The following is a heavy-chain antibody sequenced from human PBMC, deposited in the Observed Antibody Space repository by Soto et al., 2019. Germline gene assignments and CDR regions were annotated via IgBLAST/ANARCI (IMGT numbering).Heavy chain of an antibody. CDR1: GFTFSSYA. CDR2: ISGSGGST. CDR3: AKAIPAVYCSGGSCYSGDY. D-gene: IGHD2-15*01. V-gene: IGHV3-23*01. Sequence: EVQLLESGGGLVQPGGSLRLSCAASGFTFSSYAMSWVRLAPGKGLEWVSAISGSGGSTYYADSVKGRFTISRDNSKNPLYLQMNSLRAEDTAVYYCAKAIPAVYCSGGSCYSGDYWGQGNLVTSSS. J-gene: IGHJ4*02.